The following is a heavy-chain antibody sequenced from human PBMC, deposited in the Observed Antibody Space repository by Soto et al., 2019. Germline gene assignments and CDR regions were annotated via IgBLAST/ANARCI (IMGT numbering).Heavy chain of an antibody. CDR3: ARDLRAANYGLGSWFDP. V-gene: IGHV1-18*04. Sequence: ASVKVSCKXSGYTFSDYGITWVRQAPGQGLEWMGWISVANGSTKYPQKFQGRVTMTTDTPSKTAYMELRSLRSDDTGMYYCARDLRAANYGLGSWFDPWGQGTLVTVSS. CDR1: GYTFSDYG. J-gene: IGHJ5*02. D-gene: IGHD3-10*01. CDR2: ISVANGST.